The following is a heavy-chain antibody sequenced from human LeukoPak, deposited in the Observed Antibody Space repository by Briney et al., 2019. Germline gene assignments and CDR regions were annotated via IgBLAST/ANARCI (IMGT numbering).Heavy chain of an antibody. V-gene: IGHV3-66*01. CDR3: ARGWRGFDP. CDR2: IYSGGST. D-gene: IGHD6-13*01. J-gene: IGHJ5*02. CDR1: GFIFSTYN. Sequence: GGSLRLSCATSGFIFSTYNMSWVRQAPGKGLEWVSVIYSGGSTYYADSVKGRFTISRDNSKNTLYLQMNSLRAEDTAVYYCARGWRGFDPWGQGTLVTVSS.